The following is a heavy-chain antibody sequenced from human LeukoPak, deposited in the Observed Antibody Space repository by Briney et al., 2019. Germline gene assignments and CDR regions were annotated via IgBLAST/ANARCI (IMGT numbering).Heavy chain of an antibody. J-gene: IGHJ4*02. V-gene: IGHV3-7*01. CDR1: GFTFSSYW. CDR2: IKQDGSEK. D-gene: IGHD3-10*01. Sequence: GGSLRLSCVASGFTFSSYWMSWVRQAPGKGLEWVANIKQDGSEKYYVDSVKGRFTISRDNAKNSLYLQMNSLRAEDTAVYYCARGRGAILNWGQGTLVTVSS. CDR3: ARGRGAILN.